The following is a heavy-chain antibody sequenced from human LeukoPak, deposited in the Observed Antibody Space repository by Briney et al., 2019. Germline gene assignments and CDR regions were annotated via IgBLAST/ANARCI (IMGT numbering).Heavy chain of an antibody. CDR2: IYYSGST. J-gene: IGHJ5*02. CDR3: ARRGSGRLDNWFDP. D-gene: IGHD3-10*01. V-gene: IGHV4-59*01. CDR1: GGSFSGYY. Sequence: SETLSLTCAVYGGSFSGYYWSWIRQPAGKGLEWIGCIYYSGSTNYNPSLKSRVTISVDTSKNQFSLKLSSVTAADTAVYYCARRGSGRLDNWFDPWGQGTLVTVSS.